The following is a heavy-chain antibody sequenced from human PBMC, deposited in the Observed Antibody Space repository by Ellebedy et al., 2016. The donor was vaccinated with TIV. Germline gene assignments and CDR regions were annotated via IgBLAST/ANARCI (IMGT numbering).Heavy chain of an antibody. CDR1: GYSIRSGYY. Sequence: SETLSLXCTVSGYSIRSGYYWGWIRQPPGKGLDWIGNIYHSGSTYYNPSLRSRVTLSLDRSKNQVSLELSSVTAADTAVYFCVRARHSYGFEWFDTWGQGILVNVSS. J-gene: IGHJ5*02. V-gene: IGHV4-38-2*02. D-gene: IGHD5-18*01. CDR3: VRARHSYGFEWFDT. CDR2: IYHSGST.